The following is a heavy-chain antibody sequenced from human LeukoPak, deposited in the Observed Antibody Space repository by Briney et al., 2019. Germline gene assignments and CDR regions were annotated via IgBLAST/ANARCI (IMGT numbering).Heavy chain of an antibody. J-gene: IGHJ4*02. CDR1: GFTFGDYA. V-gene: IGHV3-49*04. CDR3: ASGYDFWSGYNFYYFDF. CDR2: IRSKAYGGTT. D-gene: IGHD3-3*01. Sequence: GGSLRLSCTASGFTFGDYAMSWVRQAPGKGLEWVGFIRSKAYGGTTEYAASVKGRFTISRDDSKSIAYLQMNSLKTEDTAVYYCASGYDFWSGYNFYYFDFWGQGTLVTVPS.